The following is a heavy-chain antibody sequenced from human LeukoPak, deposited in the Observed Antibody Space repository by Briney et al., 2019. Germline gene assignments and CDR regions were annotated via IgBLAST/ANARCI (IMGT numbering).Heavy chain of an antibody. CDR2: ISGSGDST. Sequence: GGSLRLSCAASEFTFRSYAMQWVRQAPGKGLEWVSGISGSGDSTFYADSVKGRFTISRDNSKNTLYLQMNSPRVEDTAVYYCAKYLSVKGPPYALEVWGQGTTVTVSS. J-gene: IGHJ6*02. CDR3: AKYLSVKGPPYALEV. CDR1: EFTFRSYA. V-gene: IGHV3-23*01.